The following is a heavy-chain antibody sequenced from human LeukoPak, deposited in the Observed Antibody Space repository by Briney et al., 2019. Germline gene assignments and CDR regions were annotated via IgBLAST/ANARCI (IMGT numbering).Heavy chain of an antibody. D-gene: IGHD4-23*01. V-gene: IGHV3-30*04. CDR3: AREGREGYGGNSDGYFDY. Sequence: GSLRLSCAASGFTFSSYAMHWVRQAPGKGLEWVAVISYDGSNKYYADSVKGRFTISRDNSKNTLYLQMNSLRAEDTAVYYCAREGREGYGGNSDGYFDYWGQGTLVTVSS. CDR2: ISYDGSNK. J-gene: IGHJ4*02. CDR1: GFTFSSYA.